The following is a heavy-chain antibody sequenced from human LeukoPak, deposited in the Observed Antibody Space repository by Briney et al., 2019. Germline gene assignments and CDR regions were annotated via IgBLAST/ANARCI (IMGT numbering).Heavy chain of an antibody. J-gene: IGHJ4*02. CDR2: INQDGSEK. V-gene: IGHV3-7*01. CDR1: GFTFSSYW. D-gene: IGHD3-10*01. CDR3: AREGRGEYFDY. Sequence: PGGSLRLSCAASGFTFSSYWMNWVRQAPGKGLEWVANINQDGSEKSYVDSVKGRFTISRDNGKNSLYLQLNSLRAEDTAVYYCAREGRGEYFDYWGQGTLVTVSS.